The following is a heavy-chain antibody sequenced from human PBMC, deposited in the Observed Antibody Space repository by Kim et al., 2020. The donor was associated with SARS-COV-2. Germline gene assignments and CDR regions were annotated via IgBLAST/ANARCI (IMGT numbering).Heavy chain of an antibody. J-gene: IGHJ4*02. V-gene: IGHV3-21*01. CDR3: ARDLTRGRPFDY. D-gene: IGHD1-1*01. Sequence: YYADSVKGRFTISRDNAKNSLYLQMNSLRAEDTAVYYCARDLTRGRPFDYWGQGTLVTVSS.